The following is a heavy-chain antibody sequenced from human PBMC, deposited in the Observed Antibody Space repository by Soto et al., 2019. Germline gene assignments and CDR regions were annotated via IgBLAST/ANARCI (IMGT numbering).Heavy chain of an antibody. D-gene: IGHD6-13*01. J-gene: IGHJ5*02. V-gene: IGHV4-59*01. Sequence: SETRSLTCTVSGGSISSYYWSWIRQPPGKGLEWIGYIYYSGSTNYNPSLKSRVTISVDTSKNQFSLKLSSVTAADTAVYYCARDGSSFGWFDPWGQGTLVTVS. CDR1: GGSISSYY. CDR2: IYYSGST. CDR3: ARDGSSFGWFDP.